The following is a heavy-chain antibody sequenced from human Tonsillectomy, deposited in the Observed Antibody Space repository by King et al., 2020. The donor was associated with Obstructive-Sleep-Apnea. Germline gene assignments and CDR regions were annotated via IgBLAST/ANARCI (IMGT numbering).Heavy chain of an antibody. J-gene: IGHJ4*02. Sequence: VQLVESGGGMVQPGGSLRLSCLASGFTFSNYAISWVRQAPGKGLEWVSAINTRGTTFYAGSVRGRFTISRDISKYTVNLQVNSLRAEDTALYYCAKEGGGSGIYWIDSWGQGTLVTVSS. V-gene: IGHV3-23*04. CDR1: GFTFSNYA. CDR2: INTRGTT. D-gene: IGHD3-10*01. CDR3: AKEGGGSGIYWIDS.